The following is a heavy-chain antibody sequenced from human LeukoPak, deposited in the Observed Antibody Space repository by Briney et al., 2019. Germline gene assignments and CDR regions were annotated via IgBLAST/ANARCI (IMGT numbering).Heavy chain of an antibody. J-gene: IGHJ4*02. CDR3: ARAVPSTYYYDSSGYPDY. D-gene: IGHD3-22*01. V-gene: IGHV3-21*01. CDR1: GVTLSSYA. Sequence: GGSLRLSCTASGVTLSSYAMSWARQAPGKGLEWVSGISSSGSGGNTYYADSVKGRFTISRDNAKNSLYLQMNSLRAEDTAVYYCARAVPSTYYYDSSGYPDYWGQGTLVTVSS. CDR2: ISSSGSGGNT.